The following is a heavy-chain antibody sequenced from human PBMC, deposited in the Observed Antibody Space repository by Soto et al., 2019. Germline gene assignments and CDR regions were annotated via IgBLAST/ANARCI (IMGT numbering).Heavy chain of an antibody. CDR2: IIPILGIA. CDR3: ARVGCSGGSCYSEIYFDY. CDR1: GGTFSSYT. D-gene: IGHD2-15*01. Sequence: SVKVSCKASGGTFSSYTISWVRQAPGQGLEWMGRIIPILGIANYAQKFQGRVTITADKSTSTAYMELSSLRSEDTAVYYCARVGCSGGSCYSEIYFDYWGQGTLVTVSS. V-gene: IGHV1-69*02. J-gene: IGHJ4*02.